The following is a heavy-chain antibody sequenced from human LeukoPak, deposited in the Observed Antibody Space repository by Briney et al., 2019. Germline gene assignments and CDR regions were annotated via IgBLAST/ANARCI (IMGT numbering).Heavy chain of an antibody. Sequence: PGGSLRLSCAASGFTFSNAWMSWVRQAPGKGLEWVANIKQDGSEKYYVDSVKGRFTISRDNAKNSLYLQMNSLRAEDTAVYYCARDSVFWSGYQCDYWGQGTLVTVSS. D-gene: IGHD3-3*01. CDR2: IKQDGSEK. CDR3: ARDSVFWSGYQCDY. J-gene: IGHJ4*02. CDR1: GFTFSNAW. V-gene: IGHV3-7*01.